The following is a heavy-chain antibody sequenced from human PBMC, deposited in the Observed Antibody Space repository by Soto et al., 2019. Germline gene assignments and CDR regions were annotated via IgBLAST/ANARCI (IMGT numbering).Heavy chain of an antibody. D-gene: IGHD3-22*01. V-gene: IGHV3-30-3*01. Sequence: VQLVESGGGVVQPGRSLRLSCAASGFTFSSYAMHWVRQAPGKGLEWVAVISYDGSNKYYADSVKGRFTISRANSKNKLYLQMDGLGAEHTAVYYCGGALIVVVITAYAVDIWGQGRMVTVSS. CDR1: GFTFSSYA. CDR2: ISYDGSNK. J-gene: IGHJ3*02. CDR3: GGALIVVVITAYAVDI.